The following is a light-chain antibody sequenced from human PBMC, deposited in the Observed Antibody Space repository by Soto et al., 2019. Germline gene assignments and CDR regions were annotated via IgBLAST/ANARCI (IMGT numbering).Light chain of an antibody. CDR2: AAS. CDR1: QGIRSW. J-gene: IGKJ5*01. V-gene: IGKV1-12*01. CDR3: QQGNSFPIT. Sequence: DIQMTQSPSSVSASLGDRVTITCRASQGIRSWLAWYQQKPGTAPKLLIYAASTLQSGVPSRFSGSGSGTDFSLTISSLQPDDFATYYCQQGNSFPITFGQGTRLEIK.